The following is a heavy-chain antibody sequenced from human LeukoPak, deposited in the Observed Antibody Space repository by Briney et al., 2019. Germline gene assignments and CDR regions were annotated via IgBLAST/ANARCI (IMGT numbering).Heavy chain of an antibody. Sequence: AGGSLRLSCAASGFTVISNYMNCVRQAPGKGLEWVANINRDGSDKYYMASVQGRFTISRDNAKNSLSLQMNSLRVEDTAVYFCARAIEGAYDLWGQGTLVTVSS. CDR2: INRDGSDK. J-gene: IGHJ4*02. CDR1: GFTVISNY. V-gene: IGHV3-7*04. D-gene: IGHD5-12*01. CDR3: ARAIEGAYDL.